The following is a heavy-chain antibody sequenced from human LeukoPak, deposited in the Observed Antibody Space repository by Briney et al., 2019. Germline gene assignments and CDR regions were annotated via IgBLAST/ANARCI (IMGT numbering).Heavy chain of an antibody. Sequence: SATLSLTCTVSHGSISSGSYHWTWYRQPAVKGLEWIGRILSSGSIHSNPSLKSRVTISLDKSKNQFSLDLISVTAADTAVYYCATRLGGNAFDIWGQGTMVTVSS. CDR1: HGSISSGSYH. D-gene: IGHD1-26*01. CDR3: ATRLGGNAFDI. V-gene: IGHV4-61*02. J-gene: IGHJ3*02. CDR2: ILSSGSI.